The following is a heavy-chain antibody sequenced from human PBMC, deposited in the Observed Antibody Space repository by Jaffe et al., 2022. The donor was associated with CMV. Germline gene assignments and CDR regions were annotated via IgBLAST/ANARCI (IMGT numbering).Heavy chain of an antibody. CDR1: GFTFSSYG. D-gene: IGHD4-17*01. CDR3: ARDGGGDYGDYQSVVDY. V-gene: IGHV3-33*08. CDR2: IWYDGSNK. Sequence: QVQLVESGGGVVQPGRSLRLSCAASGFTFSSYGMHWVRQAPGKGLEWVAVIWYDGSNKYYADSVKGRFTISRDNSKNTLYLQMNSLRAEDTAVYYCARDGGGDYGDYQSVVDYWGQGTLVTVSS. J-gene: IGHJ4*02.